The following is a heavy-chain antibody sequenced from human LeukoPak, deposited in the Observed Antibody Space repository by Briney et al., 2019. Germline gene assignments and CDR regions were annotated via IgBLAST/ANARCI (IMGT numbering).Heavy chain of an antibody. CDR2: INHSGST. V-gene: IGHV4-34*01. CDR1: GGSFSVYS. CDR3: ARWGGNTVIPTHPKYYFDY. J-gene: IGHJ4*02. D-gene: IGHD4-17*01. Sequence: SETLSLTCAIYGGSFSVYSWSWIRQPPGKGLEWIGEINHSGSTNYNSSLKSRVTISGDMSKNQVSLKLSSVTAADTAVYYCARWGGNTVIPTHPKYYFDYWGQGTLVTVSS.